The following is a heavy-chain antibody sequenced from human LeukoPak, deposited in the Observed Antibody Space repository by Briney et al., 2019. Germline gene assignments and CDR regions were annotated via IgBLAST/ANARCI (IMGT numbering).Heavy chain of an antibody. CDR1: GGSISSSS. V-gene: IGHV3-21*01. CDR2: ISSSSSYI. CDR3: ASYYCGGSCYKGFFDP. D-gene: IGHD2-15*01. Sequence: PSETLSLTCTVSGGSISSSSYYWGWIRQPPGKGLEWVSSISSSSSYIYYADSVKGRFTISRDNAKNSLYLQMNSLRAEDTAVYYCASYYCGGSCYKGFFDPWGQGTLVTVSS. J-gene: IGHJ5*02.